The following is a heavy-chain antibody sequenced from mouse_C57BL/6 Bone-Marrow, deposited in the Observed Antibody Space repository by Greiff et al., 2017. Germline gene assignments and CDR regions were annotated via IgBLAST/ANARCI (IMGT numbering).Heavy chain of an antibody. CDR1: GYTFTSYW. V-gene: IGHV1-69*01. CDR3: ARDYGSSYAYYFDY. Sequence: LQQPGAELVMPGASVKLSCKASGYTFTSYWMHWVKQRPGQGLEWIGEIDPSDSYTNYNQKFKGKSTLTVDKSSSTAYMQLSSLTSEDSAVYYCARDYGSSYAYYFDYWGQGTTLTVSS. J-gene: IGHJ2*01. CDR2: IDPSDSYT. D-gene: IGHD1-1*01.